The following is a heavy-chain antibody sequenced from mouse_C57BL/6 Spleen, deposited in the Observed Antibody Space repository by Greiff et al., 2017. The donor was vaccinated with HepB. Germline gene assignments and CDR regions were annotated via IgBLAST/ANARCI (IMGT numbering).Heavy chain of an antibody. CDR2: IHPNSGST. J-gene: IGHJ2*01. Sequence: QVQLQQPGAELVKPGASVKLSCKASGYTFTSYWMHWMKQRPGQGLEWIGMIHPNSGSTNYNEKFKSKATLTVDKSSSTAYMQLSSLTSEDSAVYYCARPTVVAYYFDYWGQGTTLTVSS. V-gene: IGHV1-64*01. CDR1: GYTFTSYW. D-gene: IGHD1-1*01. CDR3: ARPTVVAYYFDY.